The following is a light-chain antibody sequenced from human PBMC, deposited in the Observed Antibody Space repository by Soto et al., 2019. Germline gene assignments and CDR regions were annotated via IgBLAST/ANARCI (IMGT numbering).Light chain of an antibody. CDR2: HTS. CDR1: QTFNNY. CDR3: QQHTNWPPIT. Sequence: VLTQSPATLSLSPGERATLSCRASQTFNNYLAWYQQKPGQAPRLIIYHTSNRATGIPARFSGSGSGTDFTLTISCLEPEDFAVYYCQQHTNWPPITFGQGTRLEIK. J-gene: IGKJ5*01. V-gene: IGKV3-11*01.